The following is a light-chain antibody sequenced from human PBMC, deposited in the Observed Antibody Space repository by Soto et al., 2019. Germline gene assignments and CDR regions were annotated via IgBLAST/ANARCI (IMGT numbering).Light chain of an antibody. Sequence: DVQMNQSPSSLSASVGDRVTITCRASQDINNYLTWFQQKPGMAPKALIYAASSLHSGVPSKFSGSASGTDFTLTITSLQPEDFATYYCQQYNTYPYTFGQGTKLEIK. CDR1: QDINNY. V-gene: IGKV1-16*02. CDR2: AAS. CDR3: QQYNTYPYT. J-gene: IGKJ2*01.